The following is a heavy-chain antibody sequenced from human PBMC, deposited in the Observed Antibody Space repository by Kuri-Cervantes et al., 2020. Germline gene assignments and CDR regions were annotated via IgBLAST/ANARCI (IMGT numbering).Heavy chain of an antibody. CDR3: ARAVRN. CDR2: INHSGST. Sequence: SETLSLTCAVYGGSFSGYYWSWIRRPPGKGLEWIGEINHSGSTNYNPSLKSRVTISVDTSKNQFSLKLSSVTAADTAVYYCARAVRNWGQGTLVTVSS. J-gene: IGHJ4*02. CDR1: GGSFSGYY. V-gene: IGHV4-34*01.